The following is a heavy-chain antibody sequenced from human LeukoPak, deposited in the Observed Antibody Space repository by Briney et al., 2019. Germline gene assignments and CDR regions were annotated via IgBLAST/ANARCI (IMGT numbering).Heavy chain of an antibody. CDR1: GFTFDDYG. V-gene: IGHV3-20*04. Sequence: GGSLRLSCAASGFTFDDYGMSWVRQAPGKGLEWVSGINWNGGSTGYADSVKGRFTISRDNARNSLYLQMNSLTAEDTAVYYCARDPYSGAYGNTYYYYMDVWGKGTTVTISS. CDR3: ARDPYSGAYGNTYYYYMDV. J-gene: IGHJ6*03. CDR2: INWNGGST. D-gene: IGHD1-26*01.